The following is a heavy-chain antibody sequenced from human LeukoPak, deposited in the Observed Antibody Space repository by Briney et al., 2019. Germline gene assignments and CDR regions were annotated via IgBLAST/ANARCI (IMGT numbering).Heavy chain of an antibody. CDR2: INPNSGGT. V-gene: IGHV1-2*02. CDR1: GYTFTGYY. Sequence: GASVKVSCKASGYTFTGYYMHWVRQAPGQGLEWMGWINPNSGGTNYAQKFQGRVTMTRDTSISTAYMELSRLSSDDTAVYYCSRSAKRKLTGTTLNWFDPWGQGTLVTVSS. D-gene: IGHD1-20*01. J-gene: IGHJ5*02. CDR3: SRSAKRKLTGTTLNWFDP.